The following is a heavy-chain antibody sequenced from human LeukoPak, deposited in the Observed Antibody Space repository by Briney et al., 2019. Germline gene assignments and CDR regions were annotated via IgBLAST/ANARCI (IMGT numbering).Heavy chain of an antibody. CDR1: GFTFSRSW. Sequence: GGSLRLSCAASGFTFSRSWMTWVRRAPGKGLEWVANIKEDGSAQNYADSVKGRFTISRDNAKNTLYLEMKSLRAEDTAVYYCARDAGYDRFDYWGQGTLVTVSS. CDR3: ARDAGYDRFDY. D-gene: IGHD3-22*01. J-gene: IGHJ4*02. CDR2: IKEDGSAQ. V-gene: IGHV3-7*05.